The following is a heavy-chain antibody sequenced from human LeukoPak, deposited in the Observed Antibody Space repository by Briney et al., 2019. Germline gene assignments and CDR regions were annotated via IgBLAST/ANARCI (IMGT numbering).Heavy chain of an antibody. CDR1: GFTFSSYW. CDR3: AREGRLLWFGELLTPFDY. J-gene: IGHJ4*02. D-gene: IGHD3-10*01. V-gene: IGHV3-7*01. CDR2: IKQDGSEK. Sequence: GGSLRLSCAASGFTFSSYWMSWVRQAPGKGLEWVANIKQDGSEKYYVDSVKGRFTISRDNAKNSLYLQMNSLRAEDKAVYYCAREGRLLWFGELLTPFDYWGQGTLVTVSS.